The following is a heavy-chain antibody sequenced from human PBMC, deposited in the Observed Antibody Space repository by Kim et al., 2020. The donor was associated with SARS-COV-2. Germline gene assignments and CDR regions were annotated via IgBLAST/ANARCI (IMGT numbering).Heavy chain of an antibody. CDR3: ARGVVITMVRGVIPWFDP. CDR2: IYTSGST. Sequence: SETLSLTCTVSGGSISSYYWSWIRQPAGKGPEWIGRIYTSGSTNYNPSLKSRVTMSVDTSKNQFSLKLSSVTAADTAVYYCARGVVITMVRGVIPWFDPWGQGTLVTVSS. J-gene: IGHJ5*02. CDR1: GGSISSYY. D-gene: IGHD3-10*01. V-gene: IGHV4-4*07.